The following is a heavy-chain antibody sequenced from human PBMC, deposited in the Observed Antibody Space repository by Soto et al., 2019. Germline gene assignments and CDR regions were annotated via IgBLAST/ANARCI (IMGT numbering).Heavy chain of an antibody. CDR2: IIPILGIA. V-gene: IGHV1-69*02. Sequence: QVQLVQSGAEVKKPGSSVKVSCKASGGTFSSYTVSWVRQAPGQGLEWMGRIIPILGIANYEQKFPGRVTMTADKSTGTGYMKLCSLSFENTAVYYCATPHRYWGHGTLVTVSS. J-gene: IGHJ4*01. CDR1: GGTFSSYT. CDR3: ATPHRY.